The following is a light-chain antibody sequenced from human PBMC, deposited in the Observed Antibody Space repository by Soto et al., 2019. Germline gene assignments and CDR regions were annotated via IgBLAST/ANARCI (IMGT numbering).Light chain of an antibody. Sequence: EIVLTQSPGTLSVSPGERATLSCRASQRVSSYLAWYQQKPGQAPRLLIYGASTRATDIPARFSGSGSGTEFTLTISSLQSEDFALYYCQQYNNWPLTFGGGTKVDIK. CDR3: QQYNNWPLT. V-gene: IGKV3-15*01. CDR1: QRVSSY. CDR2: GAS. J-gene: IGKJ4*01.